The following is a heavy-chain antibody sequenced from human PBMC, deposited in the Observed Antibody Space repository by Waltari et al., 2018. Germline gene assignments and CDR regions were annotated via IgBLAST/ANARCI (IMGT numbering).Heavy chain of an antibody. CDR1: GLSCRDHA. CDR2: ITGDGDNT. J-gene: IGHJ4*02. CDR3: AKVPYTDFWTGYFFFDL. D-gene: IGHD3-3*01. V-gene: IGHV3-23*04. Sequence: EVQLVESGGRSGQSGWSLRLPGEGPGLSCRDHAMCWVRQAPGKGLGWVSSITGDGDNTYAADSVRGRFTISRDNSKNTLSLQMNSLRAEDTATYYCAKVPYTDFWTGYFFFDLWGQGTLVSVSS.